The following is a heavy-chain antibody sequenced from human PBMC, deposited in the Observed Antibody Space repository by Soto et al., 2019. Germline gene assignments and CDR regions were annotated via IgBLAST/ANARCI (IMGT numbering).Heavy chain of an antibody. D-gene: IGHD3-22*01. J-gene: IGHJ4*02. V-gene: IGHV3-23*01. CDR1: GFTFSSYA. CDR2: ISGSGGST. CDR3: AKSLYYYDSSGYQSPYYFDY. Sequence: GGSLRLSCAASGFTFSSYAMSWVRQAPGKGLEWVSAISGSGGSTYYADSVKGRFTISRDNSKNTLYLQMNSLRAEDTAVYYCAKSLYYYDSSGYQSPYYFDYWGQGTLVTVSS.